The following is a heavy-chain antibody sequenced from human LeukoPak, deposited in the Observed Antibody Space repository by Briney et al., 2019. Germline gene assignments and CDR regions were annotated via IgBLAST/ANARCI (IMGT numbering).Heavy chain of an antibody. Sequence: ASVKVSCKASGGTFSSYAISWVRQAPGQGLEWMGRIIPILGIANYAQKFQGRVTITADKSTSTAYMELSSLRSEDTAVYYCARDYLVATRDYYYYYGVDVWGQGTTVTVSS. CDR1: GGTFSSYA. CDR3: ARDYLVATRDYYYYYGVDV. CDR2: IIPILGIA. D-gene: IGHD5-24*01. J-gene: IGHJ6*02. V-gene: IGHV1-69*04.